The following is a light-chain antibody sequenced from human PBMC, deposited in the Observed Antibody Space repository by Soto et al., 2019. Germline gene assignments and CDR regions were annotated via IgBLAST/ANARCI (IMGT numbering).Light chain of an antibody. V-gene: IGKV1-8*01. Sequence: AIRMTQSPSSLSASTGDRVTLTWRASQGISSYSALYQQKPGKAPKLLIYAASTLQSGVPSMFSGSGSGTDFTLTISCLQSEDFATYYCQQYYSYPQTFGQGTKVDIK. J-gene: IGKJ1*01. CDR3: QQYYSYPQT. CDR2: AAS. CDR1: QGISSY.